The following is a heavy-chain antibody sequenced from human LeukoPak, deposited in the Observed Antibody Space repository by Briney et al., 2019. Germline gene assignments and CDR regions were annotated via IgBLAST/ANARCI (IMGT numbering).Heavy chain of an antibody. V-gene: IGHV1-69*05. CDR3: ASHFRSNHYYFYYMDV. D-gene: IGHD3-16*02. J-gene: IGHJ6*03. CDR2: IIPIFGTA. CDR1: GGTFSSYA. Sequence: GASVKVSCTASGGTFSSYAISWVRQAPGQGLEWMGGIIPIFGTANYAQKFQGRVTITTDESTSTAYMELSSLRSDDTAVYYCASHFRSNHYYFYYMDVWGTGTTVTVSS.